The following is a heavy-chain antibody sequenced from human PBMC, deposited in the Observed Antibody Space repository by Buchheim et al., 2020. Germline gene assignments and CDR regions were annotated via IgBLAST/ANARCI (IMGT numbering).Heavy chain of an antibody. CDR1: GGTFSSYA. D-gene: IGHD4-17*01. CDR3: ARERGDYAGYYYGMDV. CDR2: IILILGIA. Sequence: QVQLVQSGAEVKKPGSSVKVSCKASGGTFSSYAISWVRQAPGQGLEWMGRIILILGIANYAQKFQGRVTITADQSTHTAYMELSSLRSEDTAVYYCARERGDYAGYYYGMDVWGQGTT. V-gene: IGHV1-69*04. J-gene: IGHJ6*02.